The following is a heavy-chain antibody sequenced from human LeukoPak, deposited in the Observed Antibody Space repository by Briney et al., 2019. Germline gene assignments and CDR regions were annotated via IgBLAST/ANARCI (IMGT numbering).Heavy chain of an antibody. J-gene: IGHJ4*02. Sequence: GGSLRLSCAASGFTVSRNYMTWVRQAPGKGLEWVSVIYSGGSAYYADSVKGRFTISRDNSKNTLYLQMNSLRAEDTAVYYCAGTIVGKWAIDYWGQGTLVTVSS. CDR2: IYSGGSA. D-gene: IGHD3-22*01. CDR3: AGTIVGKWAIDY. V-gene: IGHV3-53*01. CDR1: GFTVSRNY.